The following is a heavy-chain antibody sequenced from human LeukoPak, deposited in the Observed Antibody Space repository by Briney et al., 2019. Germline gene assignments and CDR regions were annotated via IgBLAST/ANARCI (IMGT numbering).Heavy chain of an antibody. Sequence: SETLSLTCTVSSGSISTSNYYWGWVRQPPEKALEWIGNIFYSGSTYYSPSLKSRVTISLDTSKNQFSLKLNSVTAADTAVYYCAREPRLSSARSFDYWGQGTLVTVSS. CDR2: IFYSGST. CDR1: SGSISTSNYY. J-gene: IGHJ4*02. D-gene: IGHD6-6*01. CDR3: AREPRLSSARSFDY. V-gene: IGHV4-39*07.